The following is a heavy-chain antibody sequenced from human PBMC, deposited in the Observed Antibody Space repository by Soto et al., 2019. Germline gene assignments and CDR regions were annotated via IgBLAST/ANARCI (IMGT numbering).Heavy chain of an antibody. D-gene: IGHD2-15*01. J-gene: IGHJ5*02. CDR1: GGSISSSSYY. V-gene: IGHV4-39*01. CDR2: IYYSGST. CDR3: ARHEVVVAARGRWFDP. Sequence: QLQLQESGPGLVKPSETLSLTCTVSGGSISSSSYYWGWIRQPPGKGLEWIGSIYYSGSTYYNPSLKSRVTISVDTSKNQFSLKLSSVTAADTAVYYCARHEVVVAARGRWFDPWGQGTLVTVSS.